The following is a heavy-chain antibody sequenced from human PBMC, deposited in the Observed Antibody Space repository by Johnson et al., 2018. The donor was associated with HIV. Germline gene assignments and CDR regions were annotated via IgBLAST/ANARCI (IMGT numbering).Heavy chain of an antibody. D-gene: IGHD4-17*01. CDR1: GFTVSSNY. J-gene: IGHJ3*02. CDR2: ITFEGSDK. CDR3: AKVRERPVTTRSDAFDI. V-gene: IGHV3-30*18. Sequence: QVQLVESGGGLIQPGGSLRLSCAASGFTVSSNYMTWVRQAPGKGLEWVSVITFEGSDKYYADSVKGRVTISRDDSKNTLYLQMNSLRAEDTALYYCAKVRERPVTTRSDAFDIWGQGTMVTVSS.